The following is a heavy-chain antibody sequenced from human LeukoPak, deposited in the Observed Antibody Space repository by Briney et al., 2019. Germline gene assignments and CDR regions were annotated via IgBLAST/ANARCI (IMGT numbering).Heavy chain of an antibody. CDR3: ARHGRLLWFGEYFNYFDY. J-gene: IGHJ4*02. D-gene: IGHD3-10*01. V-gene: IGHV4-38-2*02. Sequence: SETLSLTCTVSGYSISSGYYWGWIRQPPGKGLEWIGSIYHSGSTYYNPSLKSRVTTSVDTSKNQFSLKLSSVTAADTAVYYCARHGRLLWFGEYFNYFDYWGQGTLVTVSS. CDR2: IYHSGST. CDR1: GYSISSGYY.